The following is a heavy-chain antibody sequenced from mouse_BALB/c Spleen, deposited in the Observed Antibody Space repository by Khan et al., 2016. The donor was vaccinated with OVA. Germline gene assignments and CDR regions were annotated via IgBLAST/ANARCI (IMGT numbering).Heavy chain of an antibody. CDR2: VNPNTGNT. V-gene: IGHV1-26*01. D-gene: IGHD2-14*01. Sequence: VQLKESGPDLVKPGASVKMSCKASGYSFTGYYMNWVKQSHGKSLQCMGRVNPNTGNTNYNQKFRGKAILIVDTSSSTAYMELRSLTSEDSAVYYCERGYDFFAYWGQGTLVTVSA. CDR3: ERGYDFFAY. J-gene: IGHJ3*01. CDR1: GYSFTGYY.